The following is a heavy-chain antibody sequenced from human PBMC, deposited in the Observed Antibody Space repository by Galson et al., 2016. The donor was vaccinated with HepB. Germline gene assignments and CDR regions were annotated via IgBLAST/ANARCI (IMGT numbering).Heavy chain of an antibody. V-gene: IGHV3-7*03. Sequence: SLRLSCAASGFIFSSYWMTWVRQGSGKGLEWVANIKQDGSEKYYVDSVKGRFTISRDNARNLLYLRMNNVRADDTAVYYCARDSAQVATLHFYDGMDVWGQGTTVTVSS. CDR2: IKQDGSEK. J-gene: IGHJ6*01. CDR1: GFIFSSYW. D-gene: IGHD1-26*01. CDR3: ARDSAQVATLHFYDGMDV.